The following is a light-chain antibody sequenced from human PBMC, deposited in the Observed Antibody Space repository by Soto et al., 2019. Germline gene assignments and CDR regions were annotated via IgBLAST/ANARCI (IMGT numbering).Light chain of an antibody. CDR1: QSLLHSNGYNY. J-gene: IGKJ2*01. V-gene: IGKV2-28*01. Sequence: DIVMTQSPLSLPVTPGEPASISCRSSQSLLHSNGYNYLDWYLQKPGQSPQLLIYLGSNRASGVPDRFSGSGSGTDFTLKITRVEAEDVGVYYYCMQTLQTPLTFGQGPKLEIK. CDR3: MQTLQTPLT. CDR2: LGS.